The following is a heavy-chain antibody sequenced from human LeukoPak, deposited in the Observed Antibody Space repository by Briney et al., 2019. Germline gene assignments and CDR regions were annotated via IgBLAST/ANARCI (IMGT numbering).Heavy chain of an antibody. CDR3: ARRHCSSTSCYNPSIGFDY. J-gene: IGHJ4*02. Sequence: ASVKVSCKASGGTFSSYAISWVRQAPGQGLKWMGGIIPIFGTANYAQKFQGRVTITADESTSTAYMELSSLRSEDTAVYYCARRHCSSTSCYNPSIGFDYWGQGTLVTVSS. V-gene: IGHV1-69*01. CDR2: IIPIFGTA. CDR1: GGTFSSYA. D-gene: IGHD2-2*02.